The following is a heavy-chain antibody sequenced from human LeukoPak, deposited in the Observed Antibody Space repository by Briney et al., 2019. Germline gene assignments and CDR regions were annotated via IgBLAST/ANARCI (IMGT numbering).Heavy chain of an antibody. Sequence: SVKVSCKASGGTFSSYAISWVRQAPGQGLEWMGGIIPIFGTANYAQKFQGRVTITADESTSTAYMELSSLRSEDTAVYYCARASPGIAVAGTSALDIWGQGTMVTVSS. D-gene: IGHD6-19*01. CDR2: IIPIFGTA. J-gene: IGHJ3*02. CDR3: ARASPGIAVAGTSALDI. CDR1: GGTFSSYA. V-gene: IGHV1-69*13.